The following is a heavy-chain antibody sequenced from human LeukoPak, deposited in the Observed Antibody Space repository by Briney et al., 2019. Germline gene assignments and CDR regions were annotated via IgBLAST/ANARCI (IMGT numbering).Heavy chain of an antibody. J-gene: IGHJ4*02. D-gene: IGHD2-2*01. V-gene: IGHV3-21*01. Sequence: GGSLRLSCAASGFTFSSYSMNWVRQSPGKGLEWVSSISSSSSYIYYADSVKGRFTISRDNAKNSLYLQMSSLRAEDTAVYYCAVRYCSSTSCSLFWGQGTLVTVSS. CDR1: GFTFSSYS. CDR2: ISSSSSYI. CDR3: AVRYCSSTSCSLF.